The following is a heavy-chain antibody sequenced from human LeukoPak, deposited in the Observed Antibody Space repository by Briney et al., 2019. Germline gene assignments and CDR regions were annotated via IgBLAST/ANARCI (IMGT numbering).Heavy chain of an antibody. CDR2: FAPEDGQT. V-gene: IGHV1-24*01. J-gene: IGHJ4*02. CDR3: TTGPGAISDDDY. D-gene: IGHD4/OR15-4a*01. Sequence: ASVKVSCKVSGYSLTELSMHWVRQAPGEGLEWMGGFAPEDGQTIYAQKFQGRLTMTEDTSTDTAYMGLSSLSSDDTAIYYCTTGPGAISDDDYWGQGTLVTVSS. CDR1: GYSLTELS.